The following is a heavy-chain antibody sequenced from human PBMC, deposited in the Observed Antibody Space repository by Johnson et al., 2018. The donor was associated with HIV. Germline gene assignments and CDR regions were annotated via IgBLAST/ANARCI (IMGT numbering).Heavy chain of an antibody. V-gene: IGHV3-48*04. CDR3: ARRDNDAFDI. CDR1: GFTFSSYW. Sequence: MLLVESGGGLVQPGGSLRLSCAASGFTFSSYWMSWVRQAPGKGLEWISYISGSSSTIYYADSVKGRFTISRDNSTNSLYLQMNSLRAEDMAVYYCARRDNDAFDIWGQGTMVTVSS. CDR2: ISGSSSTI. J-gene: IGHJ3*02.